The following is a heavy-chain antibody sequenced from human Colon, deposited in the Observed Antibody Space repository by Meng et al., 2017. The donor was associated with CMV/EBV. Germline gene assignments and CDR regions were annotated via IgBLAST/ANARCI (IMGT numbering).Heavy chain of an antibody. CDR1: GDSVSRDSAA. D-gene: IGHD6-19*01. CDR2: TYYRSKWFT. J-gene: IGHJ4*02. CDR3: VREGVAGYHYFDY. Sequence: QVQLQQSGPGLVKPSQTLSLTCVIFGDSVSRDSAAWIWIRQSPSRGLEWLGRTYYRSKWFTDYAVSVKSRITINPDTSKNQVSLLLKSMTPEDTAMYYCVREGVAGYHYFDYRGQGTLVTVSS. V-gene: IGHV6-1*01.